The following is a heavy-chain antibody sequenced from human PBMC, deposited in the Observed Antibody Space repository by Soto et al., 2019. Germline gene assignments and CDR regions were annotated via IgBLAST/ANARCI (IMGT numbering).Heavy chain of an antibody. D-gene: IGHD1-1*01. Sequence: ASVKVSCKASESTFMNCDISWVRQATGQGLEWMGWMNPNSGNTGYALKFQGRVSMTRNTSIYTVYLELSSLASDDTAVYYCVRMASSGTLNWFDAWSEGTLVTVCS. CDR2: MNPNSGNT. CDR3: VRMASSGTLNWFDA. CDR1: ESTFMNCD. J-gene: IGHJ5*02. V-gene: IGHV1-8*01.